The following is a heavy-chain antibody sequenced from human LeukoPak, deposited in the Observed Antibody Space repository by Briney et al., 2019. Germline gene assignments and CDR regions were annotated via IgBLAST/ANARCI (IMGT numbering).Heavy chain of an antibody. J-gene: IGHJ3*02. Sequence: SETLSLTCAVYGGSFSGYYWSWLRQPPGKGLEWIGEINHSGSTNYNPSLKSRVTISVDTSKNHFSLTLSSVTAADTAVYYCARAVDYYGSGSYPDAFDIWGQGTMVTVSS. CDR1: GGSFSGYY. CDR2: INHSGST. V-gene: IGHV4-34*01. CDR3: ARAVDYYGSGSYPDAFDI. D-gene: IGHD3-10*01.